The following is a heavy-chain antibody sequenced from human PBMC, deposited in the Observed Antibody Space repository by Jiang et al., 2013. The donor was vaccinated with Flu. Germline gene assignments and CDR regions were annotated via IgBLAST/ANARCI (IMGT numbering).Heavy chain of an antibody. V-gene: IGHV4-59*01. D-gene: IGHD2/OR15-2a*01. CDR1: GGSISSYY. J-gene: IGHJ3*02. CDR2: LLQWEH. Sequence: LLKPSETLSLTCTVSGGSISSYYWSWDPAAPREGTGVDWVYLLQWEHQLQPSLKSRVTISVDTSKNQFSLKLSSVTAADTAVYYCARLYRIGDAFDIWGQGTMVTVSS. CDR3: ARLYRIGDAFDI.